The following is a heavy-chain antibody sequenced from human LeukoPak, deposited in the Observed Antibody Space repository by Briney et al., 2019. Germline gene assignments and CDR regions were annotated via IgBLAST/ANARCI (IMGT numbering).Heavy chain of an antibody. CDR2: VIPIFSTA. D-gene: IGHD3-22*01. CDR3: ARDTYDSSGYRNDY. Sequence: ASVKVSCKASGGTFSNYAIGWVRQAPGQRLEWMGGVIPIFSTASYAQKFQGRVTMTRDMSTSTDYMELSSLRSEDTAVYYCARDTYDSSGYRNDYWGQGTLVTVSS. CDR1: GGTFSNYA. V-gene: IGHV1-69*05. J-gene: IGHJ4*02.